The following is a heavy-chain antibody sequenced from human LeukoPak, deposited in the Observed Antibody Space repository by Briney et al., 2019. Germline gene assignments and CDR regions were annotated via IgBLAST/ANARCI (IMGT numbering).Heavy chain of an antibody. V-gene: IGHV4-30-2*01. CDR3: ARESYGGNKCFDP. J-gene: IGHJ5*02. CDR1: GCSISSGGYS. Sequence: SETLSLTCAVSGCSISSGGYSWSWLRQPPGKGLEWIGYIYHSGSTYYNPSLKSRVTISVDRSKNQFSLKLSSVTAADTAVYYCARESYGGNKCFDPWGQGTLVTVSS. D-gene: IGHD4-23*01. CDR2: IYHSGST.